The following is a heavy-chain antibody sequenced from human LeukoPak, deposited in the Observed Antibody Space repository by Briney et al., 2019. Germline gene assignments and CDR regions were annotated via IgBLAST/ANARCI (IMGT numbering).Heavy chain of an antibody. D-gene: IGHD1-26*01. J-gene: IGHJ4*02. CDR1: GYTFTSYY. CDR2: INPSGGST. V-gene: IGHV1-46*01. CDR3: ARRGSDFGFPFDY. Sequence: ASVKVSCKASGYTFTSYYMHWVRQAPGQGLEWMGIINPSGGSTNYAQKFQGRVTMTRDTSTNTVYMEMSSLRSEDTAVYYCARRGSDFGFPFDYWGQGTLVTVSS.